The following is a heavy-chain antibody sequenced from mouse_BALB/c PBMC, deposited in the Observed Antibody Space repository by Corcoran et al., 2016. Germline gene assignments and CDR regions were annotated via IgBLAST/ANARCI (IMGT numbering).Heavy chain of an antibody. J-gene: IGHJ1*01. CDR2: IDPANGNT. CDR1: GFNSKDTY. CDR3: ARWDWYFDV. V-gene: IGHV14-3*02. Sequence: EVQLQQSGAELVKPGASVKLSCTASGFNSKDTYMHWVKQRPEQGLEWIGRIDPANGNTKYDPKFQGKATITADTSSNTAYLQLSSLTSDDTAVYYGARWDWYFDVWGAGTTVTVSS.